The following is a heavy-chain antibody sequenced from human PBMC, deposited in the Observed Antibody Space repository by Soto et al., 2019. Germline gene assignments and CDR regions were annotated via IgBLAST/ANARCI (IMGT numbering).Heavy chain of an antibody. CDR1: GFSLSNGRMG. J-gene: IGHJ6*02. Sequence: QVTLKESGPVLVKPTEPLTLTCTVSGFSLSNGRMGVSWIRQPPGKPLEWLAHFSSDVERSYSASMQSRLTLSTDTSGSQVVLTMTNMDPVDTATYYCARMDGDYNYYGLDVWGQGTTVTVSS. D-gene: IGHD3-10*01. CDR3: ARMDGDYNYYGLDV. CDR2: FSSDVER. V-gene: IGHV2-26*02.